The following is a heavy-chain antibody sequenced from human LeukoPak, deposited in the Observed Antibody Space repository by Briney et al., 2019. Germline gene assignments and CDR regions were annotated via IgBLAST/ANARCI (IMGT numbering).Heavy chain of an antibody. CDR1: GFTFSSYE. V-gene: IGHV3-21*01. CDR2: ISTSSSYI. CDR3: ARAHGAGGLGYYYMDV. J-gene: IGHJ6*03. D-gene: IGHD6-19*01. Sequence: GGSLRLSCAASGFTFSSYEMNWVRQAPGKGLEWVSSISTSSSYIYYADSVKGRFTISRDNAKKSLYLQMNSLRAEDTALYYCARAHGAGGLGYYYMDVWGKGTTVTISS.